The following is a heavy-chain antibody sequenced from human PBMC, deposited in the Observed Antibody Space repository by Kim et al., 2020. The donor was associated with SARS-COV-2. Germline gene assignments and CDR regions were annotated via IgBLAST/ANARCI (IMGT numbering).Heavy chain of an antibody. D-gene: IGHD5-18*01. V-gene: IGHV3-33*06. J-gene: IGHJ6*02. CDR1: GFTFSSYG. Sequence: SLRLSCAASGFTFSSYGMHWVRQAPGKGLEWVAVIWYDGSNKYYADSVKGRFTISRDNSKNTLYLQMNSLRAEDTAVYYCAKGGGYSYGQTPYYYYYYGMDVWGQGTTVTVSS. CDR2: IWYDGSNK. CDR3: AKGGGYSYGQTPYYYYYYGMDV.